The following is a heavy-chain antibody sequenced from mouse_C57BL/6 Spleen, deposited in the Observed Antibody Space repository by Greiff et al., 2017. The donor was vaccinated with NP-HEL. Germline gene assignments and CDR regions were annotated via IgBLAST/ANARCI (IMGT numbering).Heavy chain of an antibody. CDR2: IYPGNSDT. CDR3: TREGYYGSSPYWYFDV. CDR1: GYTFTSYW. J-gene: IGHJ1*03. V-gene: IGHV1-5*01. D-gene: IGHD1-1*01. Sequence: EVQLQQSGTVLARPGASVKMSCKTSGYTFTSYWMHWVKQRPGQGLEWIGAIYPGNSDTSYNQKFKGKAKLTAVTSASTAYMELSSLTNEDSAVYYCTREGYYGSSPYWYFDVWGTGTTVTVSS.